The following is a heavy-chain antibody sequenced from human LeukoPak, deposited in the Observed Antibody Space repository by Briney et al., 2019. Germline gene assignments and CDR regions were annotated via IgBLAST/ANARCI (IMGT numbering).Heavy chain of an antibody. CDR1: GYTFTSYG. V-gene: IGHV1-18*01. Sequence: ASVKVSCKASGYTFTSYGISWVRQAPGQGLEWMGWISAYNGNTNYAQTLQGRVTMTTDTSTSTAYMDLRSLRSDEPAVYYCASPSIGTYYGMDVWGQGTTVTVSS. J-gene: IGHJ6*02. D-gene: IGHD2-2*01. CDR2: ISAYNGNT. CDR3: ASPSIGTYYGMDV.